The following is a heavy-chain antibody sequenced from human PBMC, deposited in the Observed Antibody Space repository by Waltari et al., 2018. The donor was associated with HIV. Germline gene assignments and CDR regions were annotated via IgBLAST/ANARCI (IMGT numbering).Heavy chain of an antibody. J-gene: IGHJ3*01. Sequence: EVQLVESGGGLVQPGGSLRLSCATSGFTLIIHCLTWVRQAPGKGLEWVANIKEDGSEKHYVDSVKGRFTISRDNAENSLFLQMNSLRADDTAVYYCARVGIVVVPAGTPNDAFDVWGQGTIVTVSS. CDR1: GFTLIIHC. CDR3: ARVGIVVVPAGTPNDAFDV. D-gene: IGHD2-2*01. V-gene: IGHV3-7*01. CDR2: IKEDGSEK.